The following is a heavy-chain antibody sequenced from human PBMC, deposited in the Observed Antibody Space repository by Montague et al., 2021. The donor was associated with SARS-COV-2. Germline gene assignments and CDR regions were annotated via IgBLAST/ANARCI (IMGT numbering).Heavy chain of an antibody. Sequence: TLSLTCSVFGDSINSVNYFWSWIRQPAGKGLEWIGRVYISGSTDYNPSLKSRVTMLLDKSANELTLQVTSVTAADTAVYYCARVSGYGSGSSFNWLDSWGQGLVVTVSS. J-gene: IGHJ5*01. D-gene: IGHD3-10*01. CDR2: VYISGST. V-gene: IGHV4-61*02. CDR1: GDSINSVNYF. CDR3: ARVSGYGSGSSFNWLDS.